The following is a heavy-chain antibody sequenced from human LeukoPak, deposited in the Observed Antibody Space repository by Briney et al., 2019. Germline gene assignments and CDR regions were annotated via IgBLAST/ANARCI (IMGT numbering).Heavy chain of an antibody. J-gene: IGHJ6*03. V-gene: IGHV1-69*06. CDR3: ARDTKTISQYQVYFMDV. CDR2: IIPIFGTS. CDR1: GGTFISYG. Sequence: SVKVSCKASGGTFISYGFSWVRQAPGQGLEWMGRIIPIFGTSNYAQEFQGRVTITWDKSTNTAYMELNSLTSEDTALYYCARDTKTISQYQVYFMDVWGKGTTVIVPS. D-gene: IGHD3-3*01.